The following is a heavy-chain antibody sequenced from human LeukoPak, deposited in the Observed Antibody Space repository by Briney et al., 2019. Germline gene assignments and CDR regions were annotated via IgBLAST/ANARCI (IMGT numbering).Heavy chain of an antibody. CDR2: ISGSGGST. J-gene: IGHJ6*02. V-gene: IGHV3-23*01. Sequence: GGSLRLSCAASGFTFSSYAMSWVRQAPGKGLEWVSAISGSGGSTYYADSVKGRFTISRDNSKNTLYLQMGSLKTEDLAVYYCVRGSVFTASYYHCMDFWGQGTTVTVSS. CDR1: GFTFSSYA. CDR3: VRGSVFTASYYHCMDF. D-gene: IGHD2-8*01.